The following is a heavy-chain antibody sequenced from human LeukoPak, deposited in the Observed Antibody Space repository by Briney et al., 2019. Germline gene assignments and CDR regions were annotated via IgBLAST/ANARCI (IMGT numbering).Heavy chain of an antibody. Sequence: PSETLSLTCAVYGGSFSGHYWSWIRQPRGKGLEWIGEINHSGSTNYNPSLKSRVTISVDTSKNQFSLKLSSVTAADTAVYYCARAYYYGSGSYTFDYWGQGTLVTVSS. J-gene: IGHJ4*02. CDR3: ARAYYYGSGSYTFDY. D-gene: IGHD3-10*01. CDR1: GGSFSGHY. CDR2: INHSGST. V-gene: IGHV4-34*01.